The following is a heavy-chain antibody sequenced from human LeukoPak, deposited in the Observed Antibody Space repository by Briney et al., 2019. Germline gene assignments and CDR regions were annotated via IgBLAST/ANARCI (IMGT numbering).Heavy chain of an antibody. Sequence: PSQTLSLTCTVSGGSISSGGYYWSWIRQHPGKGLEWIGYIYYSGSTYYNPSLKSRVTISVDTSKNQFSLKLSSVTAADTAVYYCARARLYYYGSGSYSEERVYYFDYWGQGTLVTVSS. J-gene: IGHJ4*02. D-gene: IGHD3-10*01. V-gene: IGHV4-31*03. CDR2: IYYSGST. CDR3: ARARLYYYGSGSYSEERVYYFDY. CDR1: GGSISSGGYY.